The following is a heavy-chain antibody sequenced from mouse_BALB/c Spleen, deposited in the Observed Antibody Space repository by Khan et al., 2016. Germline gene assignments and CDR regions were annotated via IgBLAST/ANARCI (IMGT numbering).Heavy chain of an antibody. D-gene: IGHD2-14*01. CDR1: GFTFSTYG. J-gene: IGHJ2*01. V-gene: IGHV5-6-3*01. Sequence: EVELVESGGGLVQPGGSLKLSCAASGFTFSTYGMSWVRQTPDKRLALVATLNSNGGSTYYPDSVKGRFTISSDNAKNTLYLQMSSLKSEDTAMYYCARENYRYYFDYWGQGTTLTVSS. CDR3: ARENYRYYFDY. CDR2: LNSNGGST.